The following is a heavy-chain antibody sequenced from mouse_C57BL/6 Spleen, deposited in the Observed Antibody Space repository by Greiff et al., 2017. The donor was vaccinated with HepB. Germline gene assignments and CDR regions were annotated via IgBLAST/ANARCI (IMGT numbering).Heavy chain of an antibody. CDR1: GYSITSGYY. J-gene: IGHJ3*01. CDR2: ISYDGSN. V-gene: IGHV3-6*01. Sequence: EVKLLESGPGLVKPSQSLSLTCSVTGYSITSGYYWNWIRQFPGNKLEWMGYISYDGSNNYNPSLKNRISITRDTSKNQFFLKLNSVTTEDTATYYCARGEDYDGTFAYWGQVTLVTVSA. CDR3: ARGEDYDGTFAY. D-gene: IGHD2-4*01.